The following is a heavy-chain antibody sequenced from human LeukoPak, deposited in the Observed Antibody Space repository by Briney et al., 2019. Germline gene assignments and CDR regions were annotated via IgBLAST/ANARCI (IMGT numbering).Heavy chain of an antibody. Sequence: SETLSLTCTVSGGSVSSGRHYWSWIRQPPGKTLEWIGYIYSSGSTTYNPSLQSRVTISIYTSRIQFSLRLSSVTAADTAIYYCATSLIGTVPDYWGQGTLVTVSS. CDR1: GGSVSSGRHY. V-gene: IGHV4-61*01. CDR3: ATSLIGTVPDY. CDR2: IYSSGST. J-gene: IGHJ4*02. D-gene: IGHD3-16*02.